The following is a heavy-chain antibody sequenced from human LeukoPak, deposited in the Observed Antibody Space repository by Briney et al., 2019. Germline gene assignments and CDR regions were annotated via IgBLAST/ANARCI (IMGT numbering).Heavy chain of an antibody. V-gene: IGHV3-7*03. Sequence: GGSLRLSCVASGFSFNNYRMTWVRQATGKGLEWVANIKQDGSEKQYVDSVKGRFAISRDNAKKSLYLQINALRAEDTAVYYCVRGPHIAATSYWGQGTLDTVSS. CDR2: IKQDGSEK. CDR1: GFSFNNYR. CDR3: VRGPHIAATSY. J-gene: IGHJ4*02. D-gene: IGHD6-25*01.